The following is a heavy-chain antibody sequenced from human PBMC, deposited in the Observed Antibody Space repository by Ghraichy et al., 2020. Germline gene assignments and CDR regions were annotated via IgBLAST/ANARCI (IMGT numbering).Heavy chain of an antibody. V-gene: IGHV3-74*01. CDR1: GFTFTNYW. J-gene: IGHJ4*02. Sequence: GESLNISCAASGFTFTNYWMHWVRQTPGKGLVWVSCIKTDGINTYYADSVKGRFTVSRDNAKNTVYLEMNSLRAEDTAVYYCARDHTSGWMRDLDYWGQGVQVTVSS. CDR3: ARDHTSGWMRDLDY. D-gene: IGHD6-19*01. CDR2: IKTDGINT.